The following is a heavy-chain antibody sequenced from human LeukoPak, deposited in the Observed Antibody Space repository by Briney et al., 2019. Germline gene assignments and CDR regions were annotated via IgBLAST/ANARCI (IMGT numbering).Heavy chain of an antibody. Sequence: SETLSLTXAVYGGSFSGYYWSWIRQPPGKGLERIGELNHSGSTNYNPSLKSRVTISVDTSKNQFSLKLSSVTAADTAVYYCARLSYYDSSGYYRGPNWFDPWGQGTLVTVSS. J-gene: IGHJ5*02. D-gene: IGHD3-22*01. CDR3: ARLSYYDSSGYYRGPNWFDP. CDR1: GGSFSGYY. V-gene: IGHV4-34*01. CDR2: LNHSGST.